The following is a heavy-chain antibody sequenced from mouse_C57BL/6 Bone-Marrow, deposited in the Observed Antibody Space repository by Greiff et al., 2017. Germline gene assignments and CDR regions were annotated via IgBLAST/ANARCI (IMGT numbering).Heavy chain of an antibody. Sequence: QVQLQQSGAELVRPGTSVKVSCKASGYAFTNYLIEWVKQRPGRGLEWIGVINPGSGGTNYNEKFKGKATLTADKPSSTAYMQLSSLTSEDSAVYFCATRGGGYDAYFDVWGTGTTVTVSS. J-gene: IGHJ1*03. CDR1: GYAFTNYL. CDR2: INPGSGGT. V-gene: IGHV1-54*01. D-gene: IGHD2-2*01. CDR3: ATRGGGYDAYFDV.